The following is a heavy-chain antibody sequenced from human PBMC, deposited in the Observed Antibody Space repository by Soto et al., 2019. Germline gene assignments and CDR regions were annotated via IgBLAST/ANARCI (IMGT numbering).Heavy chain of an antibody. V-gene: IGHV4-31*03. Sequence: SETLSLTCTVSGASISSGRSYWSWIRQHPGRGLEWIGYMFYSGSTYYHPSLKSRVNISADTSKNQFSLRLTSVTPADTAVYYCARDNGYGHFDSWGQGTLVTVSS. CDR2: MFYSGST. CDR1: GASISSGRSY. CDR3: ARDNGYGHFDS. D-gene: IGHD5-12*01. J-gene: IGHJ4*02.